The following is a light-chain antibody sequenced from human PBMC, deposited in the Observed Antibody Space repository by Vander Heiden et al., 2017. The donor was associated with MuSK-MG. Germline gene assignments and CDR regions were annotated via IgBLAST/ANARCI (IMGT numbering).Light chain of an antibody. CDR2: DAS. Sequence: DIQMTQSPSSLSASVGDRITLTCQASQDISNYLNWYQQKPGKAPKLLIYDASNLETGVPSRFSGSGSGTDFTFTISSLQPEDFATYYCQQDENVPLTFGPGTKVDIK. J-gene: IGKJ3*01. CDR1: QDISNY. V-gene: IGKV1-33*01. CDR3: QQDENVPLT.